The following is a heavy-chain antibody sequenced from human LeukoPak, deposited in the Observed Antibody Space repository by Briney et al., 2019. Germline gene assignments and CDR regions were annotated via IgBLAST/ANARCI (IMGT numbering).Heavy chain of an antibody. D-gene: IGHD4-17*01. CDR2: INHSGST. J-gene: IGHJ4*02. V-gene: IGHV4-34*01. CDR1: GGSFSGYY. CDR3: ASYGDYCS. Sequence: ETLSLTCAVYGGSFSGYYWSWIRQPPGKGLEWIGEINHSGSTNYNPSLKSRVTISVDTSKNQFSLRLSSVTAADTAVYYCASYGDYCSWGQGTLVTVSS.